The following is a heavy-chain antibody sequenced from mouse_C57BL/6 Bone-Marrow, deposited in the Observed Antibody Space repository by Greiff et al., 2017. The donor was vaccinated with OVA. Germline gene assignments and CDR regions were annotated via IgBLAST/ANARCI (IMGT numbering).Heavy chain of an antibody. Sequence: EVKLVESGGGLVKPGGSLKLSCAASGFTFSSYAMSWVRQTPEKRLEWVATISDGGSYTYYPDNVKGRFTLSRDNAKNNLYLQMSHLKSDDTAMYYRAIVGLYYAMDYWGQGTSVTVSA. CDR2: ISDGGSYT. CDR3: AIVGLYYAMDY. CDR1: GFTFSSYA. J-gene: IGHJ4*01. V-gene: IGHV5-4*03. D-gene: IGHD1-3*01.